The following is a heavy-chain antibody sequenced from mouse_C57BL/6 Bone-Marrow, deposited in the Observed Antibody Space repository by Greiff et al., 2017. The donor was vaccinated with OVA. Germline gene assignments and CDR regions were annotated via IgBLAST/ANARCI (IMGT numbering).Heavy chain of an antibody. D-gene: IGHD1-1*01. CDR2: INPYNGGT. CDR1: GYTFTDYY. J-gene: IGHJ1*03. Sequence: VQLQQSGPVLVKPGASVKMSCKASGYTFTDYYMNWVKQSHGKSLEWIGDINPYNGGTSYNQKFKGKATLTVDKSSSTAYMELNSLTSEDSAVYYCARFIYYCGEGYFDVWGKGTTVTVSS. CDR3: ARFIYYCGEGYFDV. V-gene: IGHV1-19*01.